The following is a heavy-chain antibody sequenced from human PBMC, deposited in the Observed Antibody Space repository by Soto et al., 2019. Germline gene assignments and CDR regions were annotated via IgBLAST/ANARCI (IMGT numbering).Heavy chain of an antibody. Sequence: SETLSLTCTVSGGSLKSGGYYWSWIRQHPGKGLEWIGNIYYSGVSYSYPPLKGRVTMSVDTSKNQFSMRLSSVTAADTAVYYCTDMRGQWMPRDWGRGIMVTVSS. D-gene: IGHD6-19*01. CDR3: TDMRGQWMPRD. CDR2: IYYSGVS. CDR1: GGSLKSGGYY. J-gene: IGHJ4*02. V-gene: IGHV4-39*01.